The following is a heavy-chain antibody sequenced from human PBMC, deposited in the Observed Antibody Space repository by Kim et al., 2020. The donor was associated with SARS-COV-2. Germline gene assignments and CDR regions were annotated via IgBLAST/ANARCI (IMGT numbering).Heavy chain of an antibody. D-gene: IGHD2-8*01. V-gene: IGHV1-69*04. J-gene: IGHJ5*02. CDR1: GGTFSSYT. CDR3: ARDDNGDGGNSEGNWFDP. Sequence: SVKVSCKASGGTFSSYTISWVRQAPGQGLEWMGRIIPILGIANYAQKFQGRVTITADKSTSTAYMELSSLRSEDTAVYYCARDDNGDGGNSEGNWFDPWGQGTLVTVSS. CDR2: IIPILGIA.